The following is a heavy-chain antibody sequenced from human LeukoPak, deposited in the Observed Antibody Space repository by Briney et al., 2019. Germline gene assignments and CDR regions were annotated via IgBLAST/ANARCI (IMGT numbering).Heavy chain of an antibody. V-gene: IGHV3-30-3*02. CDR1: GFTFSSYA. J-gene: IGHJ4*02. CDR2: ISYDGSNK. Sequence: PGRSLRLSCAASGFTFSSYAMHWVRQAPGKGLEWVAVISYDGSNKYYADSVKGRFTISRDNSKNTLYLQMNSLRAEDTAVYYCAKWPSREGYWGQGTLVTVSS. CDR3: AKWPSREGY.